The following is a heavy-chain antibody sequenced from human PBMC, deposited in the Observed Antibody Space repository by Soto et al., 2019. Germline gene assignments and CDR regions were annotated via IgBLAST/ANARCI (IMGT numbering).Heavy chain of an antibody. D-gene: IGHD3-22*01. V-gene: IGHV3-33*01. Sequence: QVQLVESGGGVVQPGRSLRLSCAASGFSFSSYGMNWVRQAPGKGLEWVAVIWYDGSNKYYADSVKGRFTISRDNSRNPLYMQMNSLRAEDTAVYYCATEGKDSSFKGGFDYWGQGALVTVSS. CDR1: GFSFSSYG. J-gene: IGHJ4*02. CDR2: IWYDGSNK. CDR3: ATEGKDSSFKGGFDY.